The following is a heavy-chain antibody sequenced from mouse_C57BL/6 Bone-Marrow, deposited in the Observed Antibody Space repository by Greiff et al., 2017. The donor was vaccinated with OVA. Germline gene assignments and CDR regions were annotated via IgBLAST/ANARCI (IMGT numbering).Heavy chain of an antibody. CDR2: IHPNSGST. J-gene: IGHJ2*01. Sequence: QVQLKQPGAELVKPGASVKLSCKASGYTFTSYWMHWVKQRPGQGLELIGMIHPNSGSTNYNEKFKSKATLTVDKSSSTAYMQLSSLTSEDSAVYYCASRNYDYDGVPFDYWGQGTTLTVSS. CDR1: GYTFTSYW. D-gene: IGHD2-4*01. CDR3: ASRNYDYDGVPFDY. V-gene: IGHV1-64*01.